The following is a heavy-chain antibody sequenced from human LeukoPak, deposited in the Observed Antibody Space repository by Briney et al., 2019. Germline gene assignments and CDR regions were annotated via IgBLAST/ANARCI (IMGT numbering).Heavy chain of an antibody. D-gene: IGHD3-22*01. CDR3: ASRYYYDSSGYHYYYYYGMDV. Sequence: EASVKVSCKASGYTFTGYYMHWVRQAPGQGLEWMGRINPNSGGTNYAQKFQGRVTMTRDTSISTAYMELSSLRSEDTAVYYCASRYYYDSSGYHYYYYYGMDVWGQGTTVTVSS. CDR1: GYTFTGYY. CDR2: INPNSGGT. J-gene: IGHJ6*02. V-gene: IGHV1-2*06.